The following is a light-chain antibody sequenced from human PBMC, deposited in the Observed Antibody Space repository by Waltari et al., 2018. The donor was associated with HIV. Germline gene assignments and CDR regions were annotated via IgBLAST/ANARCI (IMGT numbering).Light chain of an antibody. CDR1: SSNIGAGYD. V-gene: IGLV1-40*01. Sequence: QSVLTQPPSVSGAPGQRVTISCTGSSSNIGAGYDVHWYQQLPGTAPKLLIYGNSKRPSGVPDRFSGSKSGTSASLAITGVQAEDEADYYCQSYDSSRSGWVFGGGTKLTVL. J-gene: IGLJ3*02. CDR2: GNS. CDR3: QSYDSSRSGWV.